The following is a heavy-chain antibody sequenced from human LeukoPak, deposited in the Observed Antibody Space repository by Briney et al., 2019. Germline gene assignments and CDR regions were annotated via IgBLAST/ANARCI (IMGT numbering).Heavy chain of an antibody. D-gene: IGHD6-6*01. J-gene: IGHJ6*03. V-gene: IGHV1-69*05. CDR1: GGTFSSYA. CDR2: IIPIFGTA. CDR3: ARDRVSSSPYYYYMDV. Sequence: ASVEVSCKASGGTFSSYAISWVRQAPGQGLEWMGGIIPIFGTANYAQKFQGRVTITTDESTSTAYMELSSLRSEDTAVYYCARDRVSSSPYYYYMDVWGKGTTDTVSS.